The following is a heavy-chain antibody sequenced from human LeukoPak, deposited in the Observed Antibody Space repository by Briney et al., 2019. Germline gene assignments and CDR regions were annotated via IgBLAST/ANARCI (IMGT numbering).Heavy chain of an antibody. CDR3: ARDGAYSYTY. CDR2: IWHDGNNK. V-gene: IGHV3-33*01. Sequence: GSLRLSCAATGFNFNDYGMHRVRQAPGKGLEWVAIIWHDGNNKYYADSVRGRFTISRDNSKNTLYLEMNSLRAEDTAVYYCARDGAYSYTYWGQGTLVTVSS. J-gene: IGHJ4*02. CDR1: GFNFNDYG. D-gene: IGHD5-18*01.